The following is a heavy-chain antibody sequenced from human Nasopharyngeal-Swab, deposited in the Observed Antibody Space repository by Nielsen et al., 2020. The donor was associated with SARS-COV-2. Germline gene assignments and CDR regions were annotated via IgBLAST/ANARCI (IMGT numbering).Heavy chain of an antibody. CDR3: TKGRADYSNPSFDN. V-gene: IGHV3-9*01. D-gene: IGHD4-11*01. J-gene: IGHJ4*02. CDR1: GFTFSIYT. CDR2: VTWNGVTV. Sequence: GGSLRLSCAASGFTFSIYTMNWVRQAPGKGLEWVSGVTWNGVTVGYADSVKGRFTISRDNARSSLYLQMDSLRPDDTAFYYCTKGRADYSNPSFDNWGQGTLVTVPS.